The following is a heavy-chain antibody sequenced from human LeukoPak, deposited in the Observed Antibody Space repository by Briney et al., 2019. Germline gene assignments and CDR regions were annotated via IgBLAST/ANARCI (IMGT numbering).Heavy chain of an antibody. D-gene: IGHD2-21*02. J-gene: IGHJ4*02. V-gene: IGHV3-30-3*01. CDR3: ASDSYCGGDCYSANDY. CDR1: GFTFSSYA. CDR2: ISYDGSNK. Sequence: PGRSLRRSCAASGFTFSSYAMHWVRQAPGKGLEWVAVISYDGSNKYYADSVKGRFTISRDNSKNTLYLQMNSLRAEDTAVYYCASDSYCGGDCYSANDYWGQGTLVTVSS.